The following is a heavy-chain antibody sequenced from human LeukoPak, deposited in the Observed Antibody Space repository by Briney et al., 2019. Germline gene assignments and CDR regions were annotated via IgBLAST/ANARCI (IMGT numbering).Heavy chain of an antibody. CDR2: IWYDGSNK. CDR1: GFTFSNYG. J-gene: IGHJ4*02. CDR3: AKRYGYYFDY. Sequence: GRSLRLSCAASGFTFSNYGMHWVRQAPGKGLEWVAVIWYDGSNKYYGDSVKGRFTISRDNSKNTLYLQMNSLRPEDTAVYYCAKRYGYYFDYWGQGTLVTVSS. V-gene: IGHV3-33*06. D-gene: IGHD3-10*01.